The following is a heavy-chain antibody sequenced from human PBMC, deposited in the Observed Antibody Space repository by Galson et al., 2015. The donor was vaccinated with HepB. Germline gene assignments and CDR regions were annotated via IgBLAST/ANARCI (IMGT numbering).Heavy chain of an antibody. J-gene: IGHJ5*02. CDR3: ARCGPMMMWALFDP. CDR1: GGTFSSYA. D-gene: IGHD3-22*01. CDR2: IIPIFGTA. V-gene: IGHV1-69*06. Sequence: SVKVSCKASGGTFSSYAISWVRQAPGQGLEWMGGIIPIFGTANYAQKFQGRVTITADKSTSTAYMELSRLRSDDTAVYYCARCGPMMMWALFDPWGQGTLVTVSS.